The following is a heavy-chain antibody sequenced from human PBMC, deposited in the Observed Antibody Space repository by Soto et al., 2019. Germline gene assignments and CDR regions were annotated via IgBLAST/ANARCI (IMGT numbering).Heavy chain of an antibody. CDR3: AADSSSGWSD. D-gene: IGHD6-19*01. CDR1: GFTFTSSS. V-gene: IGHV1-58*01. CDR2: IVVGSGNT. J-gene: IGHJ4*02. Sequence: PAKVSSKASGFTFTSSSLQSVRQARGQRLEWIGWIVVGSGNTNYAQKFQERVTITRDMSTSTAYMELSSLRSEDTAVYYCAADSSSGWSDWGQRTLVTVSS.